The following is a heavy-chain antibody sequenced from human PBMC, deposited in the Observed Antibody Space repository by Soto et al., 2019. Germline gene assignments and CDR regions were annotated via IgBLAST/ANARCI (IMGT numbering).Heavy chain of an antibody. J-gene: IGHJ4*02. Sequence: PGGSLRLSCAASGFTFSSYSMNWVRQAPGKGLEWVSSISSSSSYIYYADSVKGRFTISRDNAKNSLYLQMNSLRAEDTAVYYCARDLATAMFPIDYWGQGTLVTVSS. CDR2: ISSSSSYI. V-gene: IGHV3-21*01. CDR3: ARDLATAMFPIDY. D-gene: IGHD5-18*01. CDR1: GFTFSSYS.